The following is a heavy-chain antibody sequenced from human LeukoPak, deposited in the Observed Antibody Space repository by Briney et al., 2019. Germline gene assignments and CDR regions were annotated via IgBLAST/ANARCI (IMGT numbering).Heavy chain of an antibody. CDR3: AKEGATVGPTYFDY. J-gene: IGHJ4*02. V-gene: IGHV3-23*01. CDR2: ISDGGSTT. CDR1: GFTFSNYE. D-gene: IGHD1-26*01. Sequence: GGSLRLSCAASGFTFSNYEMNWVRQGPGKGLEWISYISDGGSTTYYADSVKGRFTISRDNSKNTLFLQMSSLTAEDTALYYCAKEGATVGPTYFDYWGQGTLVTVSS.